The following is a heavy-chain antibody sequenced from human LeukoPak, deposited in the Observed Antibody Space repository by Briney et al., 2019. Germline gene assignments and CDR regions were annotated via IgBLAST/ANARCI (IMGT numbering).Heavy chain of an antibody. CDR3: ARDSDYGDYVIDY. CDR1: GGSISSGSYY. CDR2: IYTSGST. J-gene: IGHJ4*02. D-gene: IGHD4-17*01. Sequence: NPSQTLSLTCSVSGGSISSGSYYWSWIRQPAGKGLEWIGRIYTSGSTNYNPSLKSRVTISVDTSKNQFSLKLSSVTAADTAVYYCARDSDYGDYVIDYWGQGTLVTVSS. V-gene: IGHV4-61*02.